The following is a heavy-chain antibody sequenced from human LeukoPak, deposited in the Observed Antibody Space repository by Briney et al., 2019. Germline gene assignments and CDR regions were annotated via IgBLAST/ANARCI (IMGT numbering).Heavy chain of an antibody. CDR2: IIPILGIA. D-gene: IGHD5-24*01. CDR1: GGTFSSYA. V-gene: IGHV1-69*04. CDR3: AGASKMATTDLDY. J-gene: IGHJ4*02. Sequence: VASVKVSCKASGGTFSSYAISWVRQAPGQGLEWMGRIIPILGIANYAQKFQGRVTITADKSTSTAYMELSSLRSEDTAVYHCAGASKMATTDLDYWGQGTLVTVSS.